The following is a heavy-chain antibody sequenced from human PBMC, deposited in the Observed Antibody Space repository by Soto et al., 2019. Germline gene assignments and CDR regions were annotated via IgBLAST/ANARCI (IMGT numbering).Heavy chain of an antibody. CDR1: GYTFTGYY. D-gene: IGHD6-19*01. CDR3: ARGKAVAGTSAIDY. CDR2: INPNSGGT. J-gene: IGHJ4*02. Sequence: ASVKVSCKASGYTFTGYYMHWVRQAPGQGLEWIGWINPNSGGTNYAQKFQGWVTMTRDTSISTAYMELSRLRSDDTAVYYCARGKAVAGTSAIDYWGQGTLVTVSS. V-gene: IGHV1-2*04.